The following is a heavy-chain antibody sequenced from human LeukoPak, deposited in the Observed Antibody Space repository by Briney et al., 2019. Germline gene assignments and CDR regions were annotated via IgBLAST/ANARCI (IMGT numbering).Heavy chain of an antibody. D-gene: IGHD6-19*01. CDR1: DFTFSSHW. J-gene: IGHJ4*02. V-gene: IGHV3-7*01. Sequence: GGSLRLSCAASDFTFSSHWMNWVRQAPGKGLEWVAYIKYDGGEKNFVDSVKGRFTISRDNAKNLVYLQMNSLRVEDTAVYYCARLLGGVAVSDSDYFDSWGQGTLVTVAS. CDR2: IKYDGGEK. CDR3: ARLLGGVAVSDSDYFDS.